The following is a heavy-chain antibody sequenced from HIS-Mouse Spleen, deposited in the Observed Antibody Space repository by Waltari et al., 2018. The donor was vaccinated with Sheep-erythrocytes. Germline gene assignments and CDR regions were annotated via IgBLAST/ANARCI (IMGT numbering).Heavy chain of an antibody. Sequence: QVQLQESGPGLVKPSATLSLTCTGSGYSISSGYYWGWIRQPPGKGLEWIGSIYHSGSTYYNPSLKSRVTISVDTSKNQFSLKLSSVTAADTAVYYCARDRLVAAAGFDYWGQGTLVTVSS. CDR3: ARDRLVAAAGFDY. J-gene: IGHJ4*02. CDR1: GYSISSGYY. D-gene: IGHD6-13*01. V-gene: IGHV4-38-2*02. CDR2: IYHSGST.